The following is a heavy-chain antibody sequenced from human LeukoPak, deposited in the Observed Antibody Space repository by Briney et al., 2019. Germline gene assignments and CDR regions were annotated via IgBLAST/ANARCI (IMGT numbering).Heavy chain of an antibody. V-gene: IGHV4-59*01. CDR3: ARSVVTLYWYFDL. D-gene: IGHD4-23*01. CDR1: GGSISGYY. Sequence: SGTLSLTCTVSGGSISGYYYNWIRQPPGKGLEWIGYIYYSGSTNYNPSLKSRVTISLDTSKNQFSLKLSSVTTADTAVYYCARSVVTLYWYFDLWGRGTLVTVSS. J-gene: IGHJ2*01. CDR2: IYYSGST.